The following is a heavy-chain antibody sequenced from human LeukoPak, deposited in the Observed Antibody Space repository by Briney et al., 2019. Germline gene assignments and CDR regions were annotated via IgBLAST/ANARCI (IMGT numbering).Heavy chain of an antibody. J-gene: IGHJ4*02. Sequence: GGSLRLSCAASGFTFSSYSMNWVRQAPGKGLEYVSAISSNGGSTYYANSVKGRFTISRDNSKNTLYLQMGSLRAEDMAVYYCARVGTAMLGGYDYWGQGTLVTVSS. CDR2: ISSNGGST. D-gene: IGHD5-18*01. CDR3: ARVGTAMLGGYDY. CDR1: GFTFSSYS. V-gene: IGHV3-64*01.